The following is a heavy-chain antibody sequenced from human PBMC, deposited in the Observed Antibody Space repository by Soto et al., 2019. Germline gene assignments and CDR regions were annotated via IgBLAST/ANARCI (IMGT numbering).Heavy chain of an antibody. CDR1: GYTFTSYG. CDR2: ISAYNGNT. Sequence: QVQLVQSGAEVKKPGASVKVSCKASGYTFTSYGISWVRQAPGQGLEWMGWISAYNGNTNYAQKLQGRVTMTTDTPTSKAYMELRSLRSDDTAAYYCARDLRDRQQLGDAFVIWGPGTIVTVSS. V-gene: IGHV1-18*01. CDR3: ARDLRDRQQLGDAFVI. D-gene: IGHD6-13*01. J-gene: IGHJ3*02.